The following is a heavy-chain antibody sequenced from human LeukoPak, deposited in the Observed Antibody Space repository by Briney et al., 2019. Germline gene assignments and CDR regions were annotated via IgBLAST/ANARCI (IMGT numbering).Heavy chain of an antibody. CDR2: VFYSGLT. CDR3: AGRSARYFDS. J-gene: IGHJ4*02. CDR1: GDSIGSYY. Sequence: PLETQSLTCTVSGDSIGSYYWSWIRQPPGEGLQWIGYVFYSGLTNYDASLKSRVAISVDRSKNQFSLKLTSVSAADTAAYYCAGRSARYFDSWGQGTPVTVSS. D-gene: IGHD1-26*01. V-gene: IGHV4-59*01.